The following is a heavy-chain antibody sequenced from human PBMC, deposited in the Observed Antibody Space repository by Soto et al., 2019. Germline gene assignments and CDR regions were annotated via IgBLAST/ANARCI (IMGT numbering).Heavy chain of an antibody. CDR1: GFSLSTRGVG. CDR3: AHSVSTPDPRDAFDV. V-gene: IGHV2-5*01. Sequence: QITLKESGPTLVKHTQTLTLNCTFSGFSLSTRGVGVGWIRQPPGKALEWLALIYWNDDKRYSPSLKSRLTITKDTSKTQVVLTMANMDPVDTATYFCAHSVSTPDPRDAFDVWGQGTMVSVSS. J-gene: IGHJ3*01. CDR2: IYWNDDK.